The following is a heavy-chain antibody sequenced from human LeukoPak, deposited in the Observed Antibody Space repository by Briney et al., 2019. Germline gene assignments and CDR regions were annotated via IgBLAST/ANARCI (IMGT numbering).Heavy chain of an antibody. D-gene: IGHD6-13*01. CDR3: ARLISSWYGGVGWFDP. CDR2: IYYSGST. V-gene: IGHV4-39*07. J-gene: IGHJ5*02. Sequence: PSETLSLTCTVSGGSISSSSYYWGWIRQPPGKGLEWIGSIYYSGSTYYNPSLKSRVTISVDTSKNQFSLKLSSVTAADTAVYYCARLISSWYGGVGWFDPWGQGTLVTVSS. CDR1: GGSISSSSYY.